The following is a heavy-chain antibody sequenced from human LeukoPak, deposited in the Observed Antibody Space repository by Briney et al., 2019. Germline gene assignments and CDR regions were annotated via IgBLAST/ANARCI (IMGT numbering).Heavy chain of an antibody. D-gene: IGHD1-26*01. V-gene: IGHV1-2*02. J-gene: IGHJ4*02. CDR2: IKPSNGDK. CDR3: ASPPLSSAMYYAH. CDR1: GYNFSGHY. Sequence: VASVKVSCKASGYNFSGHYMHWVRQAPGQGLEWMGWIKPSNGDKKYAQNFQGRVTMTRETSISTAYMELSSLRSDDTAVYYCASPPLSSAMYYAHWGQGTLVTVSS.